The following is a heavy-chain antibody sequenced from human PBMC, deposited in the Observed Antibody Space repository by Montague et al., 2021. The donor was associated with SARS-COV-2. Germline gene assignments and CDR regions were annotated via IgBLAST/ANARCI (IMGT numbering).Heavy chain of an antibody. V-gene: IGHV4-39*01. CDR2: VYYSGST. J-gene: IGHJ6*02. CDR3: TRGVPVTTFYYYYGMDV. D-gene: IGHD4-11*01. Sequence: SETLSLTCTVSGVSISGYTYFWGWIRQPPGKGLEWIASVYYSGSTYYNPSLKSRVTISVYTSKNQFSLKLSSVTAADTALYYCTRGVPVTTFYYYYGMDVWGQGTTVTVSS. CDR1: GVSISGYTYF.